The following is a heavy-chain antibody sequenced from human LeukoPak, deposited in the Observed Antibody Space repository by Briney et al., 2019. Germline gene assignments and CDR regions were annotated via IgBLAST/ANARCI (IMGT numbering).Heavy chain of an antibody. D-gene: IGHD4-17*01. Sequence: SETLSLTCTVSGGSISSSSYSSGWIRQPPGKGLEWIVSIYYSGSTYYNPSLKSPVTISVDTSKNQFSLKLSSVTAADTAVYYCARHWPNYGDYYSPTPTWFYPWGQGTLVTVSS. CDR3: ARHWPNYGDYYSPTPTWFYP. V-gene: IGHV4-39*01. CDR2: IYYSGST. CDR1: GGSISSSSYS. J-gene: IGHJ5*02.